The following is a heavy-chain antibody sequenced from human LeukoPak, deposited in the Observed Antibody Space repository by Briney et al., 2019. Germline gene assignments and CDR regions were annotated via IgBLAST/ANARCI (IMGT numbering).Heavy chain of an antibody. CDR1: GGSISSGSYY. CDR3: ARRRRLKNPGGDAFDI. V-gene: IGHV4-61*02. Sequence: PSETLSLTCTVSGGSISSGSYYWSWIRQPAGKGLEWIGRIYTSGSTNYNPSLKSRVTISVDTSKNQFSLKVSSVSAADTAMYYCARRRRLKNPGGDAFDIWGQGTVVTVSS. CDR2: IYTSGST. D-gene: IGHD2/OR15-2a*01. J-gene: IGHJ3*02.